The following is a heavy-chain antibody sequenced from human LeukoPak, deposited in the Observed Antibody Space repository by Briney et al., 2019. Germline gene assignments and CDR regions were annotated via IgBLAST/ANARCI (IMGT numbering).Heavy chain of an antibody. J-gene: IGHJ4*02. CDR2: ISYDGSNK. CDR3: ARDLTYYYDSSGCPYY. D-gene: IGHD3-22*01. CDR1: GFTFSSYA. V-gene: IGHV3-30-3*01. Sequence: GGSLRLSCAASGFTFSSYAMHWVRQAPGKGLEWVAVISYDGSNKYYADSVKGRFTISRDNSKNTLYLQMNSLRAEDTAVYYCARDLTYYYDSSGCPYYWGQGTLVTVSS.